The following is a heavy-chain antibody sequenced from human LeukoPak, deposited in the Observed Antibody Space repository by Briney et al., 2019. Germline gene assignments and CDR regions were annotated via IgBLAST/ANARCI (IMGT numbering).Heavy chain of an antibody. CDR3: GRPPHNSAWYEKWFDP. CDR2: VSASGGT. Sequence: SETLSLTCTVSGGSTSTYYCCWIRQPPARGREWMADVSASGGTNSNPSLESRITVAIHSSTTQFSRWWISVSAAETAVFYCGRPPHNSAWYEKWFDPWAREPWSPSPQ. D-gene: IGHD6-19*01. J-gene: IGHJ5*02. CDR1: GGSTSTYY. V-gene: IGHV4-4*08.